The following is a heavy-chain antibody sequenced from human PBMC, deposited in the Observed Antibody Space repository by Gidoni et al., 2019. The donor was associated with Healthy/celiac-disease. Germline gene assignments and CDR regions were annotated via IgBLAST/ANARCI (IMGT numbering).Heavy chain of an antibody. CDR3: AKEGGYCSGGSCNYYYYGMDV. CDR2: ISGSGGST. CDR1: GFTFSSSA. J-gene: IGHJ6*02. D-gene: IGHD2-15*01. V-gene: IGHV3-23*01. Sequence: EVQLLESGGGLVPHGGSLRLYCAASGFTFSSSAMRWVRQAPGKGLEWVSAISGSGGSTYYADSVEGRFTISRDNYKNTLYLQMNSLRAEDTAVYYCAKEGGYCSGGSCNYYYYGMDVWGQGTTVTVSS.